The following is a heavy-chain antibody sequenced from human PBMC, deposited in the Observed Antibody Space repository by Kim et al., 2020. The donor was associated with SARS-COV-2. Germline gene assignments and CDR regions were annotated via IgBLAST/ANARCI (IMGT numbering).Heavy chain of an antibody. J-gene: IGHJ3*02. V-gene: IGHV3-43*01. CDR2: T. CDR3: AKTSVPGAFDI. D-gene: IGHD3-10*01. Sequence: TYDADSVKGRFTISRDNSKNSLYLQMNSLRTEDTALYYCAKTSVPGAFDIWGQGTMVTVSS.